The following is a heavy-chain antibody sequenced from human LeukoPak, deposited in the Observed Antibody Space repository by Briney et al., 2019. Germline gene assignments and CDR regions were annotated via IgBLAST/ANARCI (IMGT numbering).Heavy chain of an antibody. Sequence: RGSLRLSCAASGFPFSSYVMRWVRQGPGKGLQWVSAISGSGDSTDYADSVKGRFTISRDNSKNILFLQMSSLRADDTAIYYCARQVGFCSDSTCYFDYWGQGALVTVSS. CDR2: ISGSGDST. V-gene: IGHV3-23*01. CDR3: ARQVGFCSDSTCYFDY. D-gene: IGHD3-22*01. CDR1: GFPFSSYV. J-gene: IGHJ4*02.